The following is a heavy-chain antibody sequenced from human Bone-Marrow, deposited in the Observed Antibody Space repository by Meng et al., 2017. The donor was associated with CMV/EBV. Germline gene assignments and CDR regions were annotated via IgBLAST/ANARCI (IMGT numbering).Heavy chain of an antibody. CDR1: GFTFSSYA. Sequence: SCAASGFTFSSYAMHWVRQAPGKGLEWVAVISYDGSNKYYADSVKGRFTISRDNSKNTLYLQMNSLRAEDTAVYYCASSVMLDYWGQGTLVTVSS. V-gene: IGHV3-30*04. J-gene: IGHJ4*02. D-gene: IGHD3-16*01. CDR2: ISYDGSNK. CDR3: ASSVMLDY.